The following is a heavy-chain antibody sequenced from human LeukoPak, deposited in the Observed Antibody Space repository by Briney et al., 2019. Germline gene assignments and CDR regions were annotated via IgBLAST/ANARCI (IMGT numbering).Heavy chain of an antibody. CDR2: IYGGIS. CDR1: NDSIISSIYS. J-gene: IGHJ3*01. CDR3: ARTLWFGESDAFDF. D-gene: IGHD3-10*01. V-gene: IGHV4-39*01. Sequence: SETLSLTCTVSNDSIISSIYSWGWVRQPPGKGLEWIATIYGGISYYNPSLESRVTISVDTSKNQFSLKVNSVTAADTAVYYCARTLWFGESDAFDFWGQGTMVTVSS.